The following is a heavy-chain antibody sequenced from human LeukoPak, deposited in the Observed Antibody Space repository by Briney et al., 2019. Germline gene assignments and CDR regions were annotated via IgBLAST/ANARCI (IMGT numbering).Heavy chain of an antibody. CDR3: ARVTGGGSYSDY. CDR2: VNPSGDNT. CDR1: GYTFTSYY. Sequence: GASVKVSCKASGYTFTSYYLGWVRQAPGQGLEWMGIVNPSGDNTGYAQKFQGRVTMTRDTSTSTLHMELSSLGYEDTAVYYCARVTGGGSYSDYWGQGTPVTVSS. J-gene: IGHJ4*02. D-gene: IGHD1-26*01. V-gene: IGHV1-46*01.